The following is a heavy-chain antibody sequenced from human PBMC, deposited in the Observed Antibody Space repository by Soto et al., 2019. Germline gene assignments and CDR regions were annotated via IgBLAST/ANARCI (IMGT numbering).Heavy chain of an antibody. J-gene: IGHJ6*02. Sequence: SVKVSCKASGGTFSSYAISWVRQAPGQGLEWMGGIIPIFGTANYAQKFQGRVTITADKSTSTAYMELSSLRSEDTAVYYCARVRYYDILTGYQNYYGMDVWGQVTTVTLSS. D-gene: IGHD3-9*01. CDR2: IIPIFGTA. V-gene: IGHV1-69*06. CDR3: ARVRYYDILTGYQNYYGMDV. CDR1: GGTFSSYA.